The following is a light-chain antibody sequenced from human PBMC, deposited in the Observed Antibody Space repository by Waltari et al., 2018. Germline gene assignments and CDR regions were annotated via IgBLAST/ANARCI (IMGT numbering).Light chain of an antibody. Sequence: QMTQSPSSLSASVGDRVTITCRASQSISSYLNWYQQKPGKAPKLLIYAASSLQSGVPSRFSGSGSGTDFTLTISSLQPEDFATYYCQQSYSTPPITFGQ. CDR1: QSISSY. V-gene: IGKV1-39*01. CDR2: AAS. CDR3: QQSYSTPPIT. J-gene: IGKJ5*01.